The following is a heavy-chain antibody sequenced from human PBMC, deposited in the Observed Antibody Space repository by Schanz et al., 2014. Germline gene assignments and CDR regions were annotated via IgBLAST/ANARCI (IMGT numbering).Heavy chain of an antibody. V-gene: IGHV3-30*03. D-gene: IGHD6-6*01. Sequence: VQLVESGGGLVQPDRSLRLSCAASGFTFDDYAMHWVRQAPGKGLNWVAVISSDGTNKYYADSVQGRFTLSKDFSKDTLYLQLTSLRPEDTAVYYCARLATSKSRLGDAVDIWGQGTMVTVSS. CDR1: GFTFDDYA. J-gene: IGHJ3*02. CDR3: ARLATSKSRLGDAVDI. CDR2: ISSDGTNK.